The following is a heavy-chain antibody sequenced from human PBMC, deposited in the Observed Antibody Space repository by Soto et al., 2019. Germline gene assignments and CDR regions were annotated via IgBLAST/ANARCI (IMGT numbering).Heavy chain of an antibody. CDR1: GGSFSGYY. D-gene: IGHD3-3*01. V-gene: IGHV4-34*01. CDR3: ARGRSYYDFWSGPRYGMDV. CDR2: INHSGST. Sequence: PSETPVLTCAVYGGSFSGYYWSWIRQPPGKGLEWIGEINHSGSTNYNPSLKSRVTISVDTSKNQFSLKLSSVTAADTAVYYCARGRSYYDFWSGPRYGMDVWGQGTTVTVSS. J-gene: IGHJ6*02.